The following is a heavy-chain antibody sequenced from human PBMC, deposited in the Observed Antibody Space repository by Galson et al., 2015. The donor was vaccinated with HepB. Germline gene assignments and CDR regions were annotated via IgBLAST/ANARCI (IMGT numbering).Heavy chain of an antibody. CDR1: GFSLSTSGVG. J-gene: IGHJ3*02. CDR3: AHSSAYYDFWSGYYLGRNDAFDI. Sequence: PALVKPTQTLTLTCTFSGFSLSTSGVGVGWIRQPPGKALEWLALIYWNDDKRYSPSLKSRLTITKDTSKNQVVLTMTNMDPVDTATYYCAHSSAYYDFWSGYYLGRNDAFDIWGQGTMVTVSS. CDR2: IYWNDDK. V-gene: IGHV2-5*01. D-gene: IGHD3-3*01.